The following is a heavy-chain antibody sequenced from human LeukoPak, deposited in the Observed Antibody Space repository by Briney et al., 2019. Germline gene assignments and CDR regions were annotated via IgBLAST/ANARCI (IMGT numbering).Heavy chain of an antibody. CDR1: GFTFSSYA. V-gene: IGHV3-23*01. CDR3: AKDSRGYSGYDPVTPDAFDI. Sequence: PGGSLRLSCAASGFTFSSYAMSWVRQAPGKGLEWVSAISGRGGSTYYADSVKGRFTISRDNSKNTLYLQMNSLRAEDTAVYYCAKDSRGYSGYDPVTPDAFDIWGQGTMVTVSS. D-gene: IGHD5-12*01. J-gene: IGHJ3*02. CDR2: ISGRGGST.